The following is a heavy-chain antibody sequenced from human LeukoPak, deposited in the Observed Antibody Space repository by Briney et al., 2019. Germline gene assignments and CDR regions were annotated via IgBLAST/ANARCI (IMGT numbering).Heavy chain of an antibody. CDR3: ARDQEGFDY. J-gene: IGHJ4*02. CDR1: RYTFTSNY. Sequence: ASVKVSCRASRYTFTSNYIHWVRQAPGQGLEWMGMIYPRDGSTSYAQKFQGRVTVTRDTSTSTVHMVLSGLRSEDTAVYYCARDQEGFDYWGQGTLVTVSS. CDR2: IYPRDGST. V-gene: IGHV1-46*01.